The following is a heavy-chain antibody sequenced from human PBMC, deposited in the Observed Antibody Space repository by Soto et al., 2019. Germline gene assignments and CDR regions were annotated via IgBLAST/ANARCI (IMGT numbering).Heavy chain of an antibody. CDR1: GGTFSSYT. CDR2: IIPILGIA. J-gene: IGHJ5*02. V-gene: IGHV1-69*02. D-gene: IGHD4-17*01. CDR3: ARGGFTVTTIFRRNWFDP. Sequence: QVQLVQSGAEVKKPGSSVKVSCKASGGTFSSYTISWVRQAPGQGLEWMGRIIPILGIANYAQKFQGRVTITADKSTSTAYMELSSLRSEDTAVYYCARGGFTVTTIFRRNWFDPWGQGTLVTVSS.